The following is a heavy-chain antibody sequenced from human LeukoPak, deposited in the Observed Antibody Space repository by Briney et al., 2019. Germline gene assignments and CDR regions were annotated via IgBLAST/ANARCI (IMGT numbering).Heavy chain of an antibody. CDR2: IYSGGSA. CDR3: ARSYDSSGYGKYYFDY. CDR1: GFTVSSNY. D-gene: IGHD3-22*01. V-gene: IGHV3-53*01. J-gene: IGHJ4*02. Sequence: GGSLRLSCAASGFTVSSNYMSWVRQAPGKGLEWVSVIYSGGSAYYADSVKGRFTISRDNSKNTLYLQMNSLRAEDTAVYYCARSYDSSGYGKYYFDYWGQGTLVTVSS.